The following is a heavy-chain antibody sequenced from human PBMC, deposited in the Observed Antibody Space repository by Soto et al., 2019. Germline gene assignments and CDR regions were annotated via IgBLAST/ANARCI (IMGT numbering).Heavy chain of an antibody. Sequence: PSETLFLTCTVSGGSISSGGYYWSWIRQHPGKGLERIGYIYYSGSTYYNQSLKSRVTISVDTSKNQFSLKLSSLRSEDTAVYYCASRVPSAADLYEHPRKNNVLRFLEWPYRPGLLARYYYYGMDVWGQGATVTVSS. CDR2: IYYSGST. CDR1: GGSISSGGYY. D-gene: IGHD3-3*01. J-gene: IGHJ6*02. CDR3: ASRVPSAADLYEHPRKNNVLRFLEWPYRPGLLARYYYYGMDV. V-gene: IGHV4-31*03.